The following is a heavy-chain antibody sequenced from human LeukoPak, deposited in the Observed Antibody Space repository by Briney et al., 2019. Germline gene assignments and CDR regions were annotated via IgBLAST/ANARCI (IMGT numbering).Heavy chain of an antibody. CDR2: ISGSGGST. D-gene: IGHD2-2*01. J-gene: IGHJ6*03. V-gene: IGHV3-23*01. Sequence: GGSLRLSCVASGFTFSTYAMSWVRQAPGKGLEWVSSISGSGGSTFFADSVKGRFTISRDNSKNTLNLQMNSLRAEDTAIYYCAKAKGSSTSDPYYYMDVWGKGTTVTVSS. CDR1: GFTFSTYA. CDR3: AKAKGSSTSDPYYYMDV.